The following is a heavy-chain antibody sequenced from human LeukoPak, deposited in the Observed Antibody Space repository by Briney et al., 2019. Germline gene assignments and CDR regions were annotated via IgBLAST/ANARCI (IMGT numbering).Heavy chain of an antibody. CDR2: INHSGST. Sequence: SETLSLTCTVSGGSISSSSYYWGWIRQPPGKGLEWIGEINHSGSTNYNPSLKSRVTISVDTSKNQFSLKLSSVTAADTAVYYCARGSYVWGSYRLSWFDPWGQGTLVTVSS. CDR1: GGSISSSSYY. D-gene: IGHD3-16*02. J-gene: IGHJ5*02. V-gene: IGHV4-39*07. CDR3: ARGSYVWGSYRLSWFDP.